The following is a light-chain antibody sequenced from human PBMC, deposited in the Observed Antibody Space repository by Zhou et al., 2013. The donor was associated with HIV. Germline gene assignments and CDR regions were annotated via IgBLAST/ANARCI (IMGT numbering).Light chain of an antibody. CDR2: AAS. CDR3: QQCNSYPYT. V-gene: IGKV1-NL1*01. CDR1: QVISNS. J-gene: IGKJ2*01. Sequence: DIQMTQSPSSLSASVGDSVTITCRASQVISNSLAWYQQKPGKAPNLLVYAASILETGVPSRFSGRGSGTDYTLTISSLQPEDFASYYCQQCNSYPYTFGQGTKLEIK.